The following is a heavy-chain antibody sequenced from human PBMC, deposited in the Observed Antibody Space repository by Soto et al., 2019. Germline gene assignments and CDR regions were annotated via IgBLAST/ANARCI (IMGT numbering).Heavy chain of an antibody. Sequence: SLRLSCAASGFTFSSYGMHWVRQAPGKGLEWVAVISYDGSNKYYADSVKGRFTLSRDNSKNTLYLQMNSLRAEDTAVYYCAKDRYDFWSGYPNPYFDYWGQGTLVTVSS. CDR1: GFTFSSYG. D-gene: IGHD3-3*01. CDR2: ISYDGSNK. V-gene: IGHV3-30*18. CDR3: AKDRYDFWSGYPNPYFDY. J-gene: IGHJ4*02.